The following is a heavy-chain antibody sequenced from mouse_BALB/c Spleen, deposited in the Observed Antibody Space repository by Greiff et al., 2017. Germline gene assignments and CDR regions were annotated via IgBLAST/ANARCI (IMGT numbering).Heavy chain of an antibody. CDR1: GYSITSGYY. D-gene: IGHD1-1*01. Sequence: EVKLQESGPGLVKPSQSLSLTCSVTGYSITSGYYWNWIRQFPGNKLEWMGYISYDGSNNYNPSLKNRISITRDTSKNQFFLKLNSVTTEDTATYYCAREGEIYYYGSSYGFAYWGQGTLVTVSA. V-gene: IGHV3-6*02. CDR3: AREGEIYYYGSSYGFAY. J-gene: IGHJ3*01. CDR2: ISYDGSN.